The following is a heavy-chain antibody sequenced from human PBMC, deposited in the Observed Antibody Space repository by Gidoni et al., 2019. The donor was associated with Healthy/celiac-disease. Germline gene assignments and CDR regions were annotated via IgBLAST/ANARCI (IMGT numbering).Heavy chain of an antibody. Sequence: EVQLVESGGGLVQPGGSLRLSCAASGLTVSSHYMSWVRQAPGKGLEWVSVIYGGGSTYYADSVKGRFTISRDNSKNTLYLQMNSLRAEDTAVYYCARFIGGFWSGYPAQWGAFDIWGQGTMVTVSS. CDR1: GLTVSSHY. J-gene: IGHJ3*02. CDR3: ARFIGGFWSGYPAQWGAFDI. D-gene: IGHD3-3*01. V-gene: IGHV3-66*01. CDR2: IYGGGST.